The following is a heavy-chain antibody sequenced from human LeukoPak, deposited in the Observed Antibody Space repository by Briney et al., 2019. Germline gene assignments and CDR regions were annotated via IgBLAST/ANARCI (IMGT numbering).Heavy chain of an antibody. D-gene: IGHD5-12*01. J-gene: IGHJ4*02. CDR2: IRHTGNT. V-gene: IGHV4-30-2*01. Sequence: PSETLSLTCTVSGGSISSGAYYCSWIRQPPGKGLEWVGYIRHTGNTYYNPSLKSRVTISADRSKNQFSLTLSSVTAADTAVYYCMRGGIGYDSDYWGQGTLVTVSS. CDR3: MRGGIGYDSDY. CDR1: GGSISSGAYY.